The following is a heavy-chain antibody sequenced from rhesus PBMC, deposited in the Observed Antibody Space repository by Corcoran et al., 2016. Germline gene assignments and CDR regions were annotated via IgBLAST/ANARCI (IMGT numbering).Heavy chain of an antibody. J-gene: IGHJ1*01. V-gene: IGHV4-93*02. CDR2: IYGSGGRT. Sequence: QVQLQESGPGVVKPSETLSLTCAVSGGSISSRYWWSWIRQSPGKGREWIGGIYGSGGRTEYNPSLKSRDTISIYTSKNQFSLKLSSVTAADTAVYFCARGLGAVGYFEFWGQGALVTVSS. CDR3: ARGLGAVGYFEF. CDR1: GGSISSRYW. D-gene: IGHD6-37*01.